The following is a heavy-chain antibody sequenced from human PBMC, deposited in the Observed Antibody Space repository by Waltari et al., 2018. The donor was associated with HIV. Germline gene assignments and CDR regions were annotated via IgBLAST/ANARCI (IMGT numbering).Heavy chain of an antibody. V-gene: IGHV3-33*01. CDR1: GFRVRDYG. D-gene: IGHD6-13*01. Sequence: VQLEESGGGVVQPGRCRRLSCAASGFRVRDYGMHWVRQAPGQGVQWVAVIWYDGSKKEYSDSVKGRFTISKDNSKNTLFLQMNSLRVDDTAVYFCARVPFASSWSADSFDVWGPGTRITVSS. CDR2: IWYDGSKK. J-gene: IGHJ3*01. CDR3: ARVPFASSWSADSFDV.